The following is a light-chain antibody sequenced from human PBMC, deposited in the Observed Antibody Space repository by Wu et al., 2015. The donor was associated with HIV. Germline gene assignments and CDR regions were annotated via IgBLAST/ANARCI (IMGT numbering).Light chain of an antibody. CDR1: QRISSN. CDR3: QQYDNWPPIT. V-gene: IGKV3-15*01. J-gene: IGKJ5*01. Sequence: EVVMTQSPATLSVFPGERATLSCRASQRISSNLAWYQQKPGQAPRLLIYGASTRATGIPARFSGSGSGTEFTLTISSLQSEDFAIYYCQQYDNWPPITFGQGHDWKLN. CDR2: GAS.